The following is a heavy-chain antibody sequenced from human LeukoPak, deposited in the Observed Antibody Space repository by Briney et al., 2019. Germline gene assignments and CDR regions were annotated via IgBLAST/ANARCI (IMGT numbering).Heavy chain of an antibody. J-gene: IGHJ4*02. CDR1: GFTFSDSY. D-gene: IGHD3-9*01. Sequence: GGSLRLSCAASGFTFSDSYMGWIRQAPGKGLEWVSYIFSSDPTTHYADSVKGRFTISRDNAKKSLYLQMNSLRAEDTAVYYCARALSVTGYYQGSDYWGQGTLVTVSS. CDR2: IFSSDPTT. V-gene: IGHV3-11*01. CDR3: ARALSVTGYYQGSDY.